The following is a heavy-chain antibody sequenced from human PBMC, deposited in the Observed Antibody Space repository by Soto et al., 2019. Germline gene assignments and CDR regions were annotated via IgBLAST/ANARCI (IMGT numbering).Heavy chain of an antibody. Sequence: PSETLSLTCAVSGGSISSGGYSWSWIRQPPGKGLEWIGYIYHSGSTYYNPSLKSRVTISVDRSKNQFSLKLSSVTAADTAVYYCASGVVPAGFYHHYRIDFCGQGTTVTGSS. D-gene: IGHD2-2*01. CDR3: ASGVVPAGFYHHYRIDF. J-gene: IGHJ6*02. CDR1: GGSISSGGYS. CDR2: IYHSGST. V-gene: IGHV4-30-2*01.